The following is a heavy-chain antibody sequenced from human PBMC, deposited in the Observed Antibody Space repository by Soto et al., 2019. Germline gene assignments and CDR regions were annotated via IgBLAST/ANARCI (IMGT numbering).Heavy chain of an antibody. CDR1: GYTYTKNN. CDR2: INTYNGNT. Sequence: LKVSCKGSGYTYTKNNINWVRQDPGQGLEWMGWINTYNGNTNYAQKFQGRVTMTTDASTSTAYMELRSLRSDDTAVDYCAIERTFLTEDYWGQGTVVTVSS. CDR3: AIERTFLTEDY. J-gene: IGHJ4*02. D-gene: IGHD3-9*01. V-gene: IGHV1-18*01.